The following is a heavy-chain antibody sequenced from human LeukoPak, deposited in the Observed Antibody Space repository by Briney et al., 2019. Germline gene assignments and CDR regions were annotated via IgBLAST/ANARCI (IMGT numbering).Heavy chain of an antibody. CDR3: ARDGPGSSSWYWFDP. D-gene: IGHD6-13*01. CDR2: IYYSGST. J-gene: IGHJ5*02. Sequence: TASETLSLTCTVSGGSISSSNYFWGWIRQPPGKGLEWIGNIYYSGSTYYNPSLKSRVTISVDTSKNQFSLQLSSVTAADTAVYYCARDGPGSSSWYWFDPWGQGTLVTVSS. V-gene: IGHV4-39*07. CDR1: GGSISSSNYF.